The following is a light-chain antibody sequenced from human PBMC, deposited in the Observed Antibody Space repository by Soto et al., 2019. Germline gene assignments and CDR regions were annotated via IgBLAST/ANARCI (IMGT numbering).Light chain of an antibody. J-gene: IGLJ2*01. V-gene: IGLV2-11*01. Sequence: QSVLTQPRSVSGSPGQSVTLSCTGTSSDVGGYNYVSWYQQHPGKAPKLMIYDVSERPSGVPDRFSGSKSGNTASLTISGLQAEDEADYYCCSYAGSYTSYVIFGGGTKVTVL. CDR2: DVS. CDR3: CSYAGSYTSYVI. CDR1: SSDVGGYNY.